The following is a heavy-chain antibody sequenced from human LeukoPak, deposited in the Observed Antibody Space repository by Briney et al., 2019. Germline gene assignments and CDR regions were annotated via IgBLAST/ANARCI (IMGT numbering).Heavy chain of an antibody. V-gene: IGHV5-51*01. Sequence: GESLKISCKGSGSSFTSYWIGWVRPMPGKGLEWMGIIYPGDSDTRYSPSFQGQVTISADRSISTAYLQWSSLKASDTAMYYCARPVVPAANAFDIWGQGTMVTVSS. D-gene: IGHD2-2*01. CDR3: ARPVVPAANAFDI. CDR2: IYPGDSDT. CDR1: GSSFTSYW. J-gene: IGHJ3*02.